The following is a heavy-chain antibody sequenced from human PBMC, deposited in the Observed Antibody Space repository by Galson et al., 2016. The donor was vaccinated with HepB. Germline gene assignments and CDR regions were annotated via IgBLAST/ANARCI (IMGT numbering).Heavy chain of an antibody. CDR2: IYTPGGA. CDR1: GGYVTSGSYY. CDR3: AREDIAAYYIDP. D-gene: IGHD6-6*01. J-gene: IGHJ5*02. V-gene: IGHV4-61*02. Sequence: TLSLTCTVSGGYVTSGSYYWSWIRQPAGKGLEWIGRIYTPGGAKYNPSVKNRGTISVDTAKNQFSLKLTAVTAADTAVYYCAREDIAAYYIDPWGQGTLVTVSS.